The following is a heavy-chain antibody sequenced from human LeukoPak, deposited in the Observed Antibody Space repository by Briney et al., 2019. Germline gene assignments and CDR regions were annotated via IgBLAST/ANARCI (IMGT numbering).Heavy chain of an antibody. CDR1: GYTFTSYG. D-gene: IGHD1-26*01. CDR2: ISAYNGNT. Sequence: ASVKVSCKASGYTFTSYGISWVRQAPGQGLEWMGWISAYNGNTNYAQKLQGRVTMTTDTSTSTAYMELRSLRSDDTAVYYCAREKLRIVGATTIGDYYYYMDVWGKGTTVTVSS. V-gene: IGHV1-18*01. CDR3: AREKLRIVGATTIGDYYYYMDV. J-gene: IGHJ6*03.